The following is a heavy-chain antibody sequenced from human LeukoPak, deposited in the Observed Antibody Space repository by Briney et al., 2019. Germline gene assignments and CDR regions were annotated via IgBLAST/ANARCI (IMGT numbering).Heavy chain of an antibody. D-gene: IGHD2/OR15-2a*01. Sequence: SETLSLTCTVSGGSISSYYWSWIRQPPGKGLEWIGYIYYSGSTNYNPSLKSRVTISVDTSKNQFSLKLSSVTAADTAVYYCARFLKPFKYDYWGQGTLVTVSS. CDR3: ARFLKPFKYDY. V-gene: IGHV4-59*01. CDR1: GGSISSYY. CDR2: IYYSGST. J-gene: IGHJ4*02.